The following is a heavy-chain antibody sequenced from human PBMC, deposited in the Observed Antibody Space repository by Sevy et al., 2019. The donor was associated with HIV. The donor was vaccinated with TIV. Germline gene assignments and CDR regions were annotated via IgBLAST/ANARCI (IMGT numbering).Heavy chain of an antibody. J-gene: IGHJ5*02. V-gene: IGHV3-48*01. D-gene: IGHD2-15*01. CDR2: ISSSSSTI. Sequence: GGSLRLSCAASGFTFSSYSMNWVRQAPGKGLEWDSYISSSSSTIYNADSGKGRFTISRDKAKNSVYLQMNSLRAEDTAVYYCARAPGDIVVVVAATPDNWFDPWGQGTLVTVSS. CDR3: ARAPGDIVVVVAATPDNWFDP. CDR1: GFTFSSYS.